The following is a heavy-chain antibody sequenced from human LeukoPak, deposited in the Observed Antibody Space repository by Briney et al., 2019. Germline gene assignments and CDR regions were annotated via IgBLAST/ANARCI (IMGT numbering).Heavy chain of an antibody. D-gene: IGHD3-10*01. CDR1: GGSISSYY. J-gene: IGHJ6*03. CDR3: ARHRPRLLWFGEARFYMDV. Sequence: SETLSLTCTVSGGSISSYYWSWIRQPAGKGLEWIGRIYTSGSTNYNPSLKSRVTISVDTSKNQFSLKLSSVSAADTAVYYCARHRPRLLWFGEARFYMDVWGKGTTVTISS. V-gene: IGHV4-4*07. CDR2: IYTSGST.